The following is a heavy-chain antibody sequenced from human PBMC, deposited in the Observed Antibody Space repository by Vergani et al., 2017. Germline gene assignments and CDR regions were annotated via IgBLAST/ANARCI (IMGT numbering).Heavy chain of an antibody. CDR2: INAGNGNT. CDR3: ARDYDILTGYSSFAFDI. Sequence: QVQLVQSGAEVKKPGASVKVSCKASGYTFTSSAMHWVRQAPGQRLEWMGWINAGNGNTKYSQKFQGRVTITRDTSASTAYMELSSLRSEDTAVYYCARDYDILTGYSSFAFDIWGQGTMVTVSS. V-gene: IGHV1-3*01. CDR1: GYTFTSSA. D-gene: IGHD3-9*01. J-gene: IGHJ3*02.